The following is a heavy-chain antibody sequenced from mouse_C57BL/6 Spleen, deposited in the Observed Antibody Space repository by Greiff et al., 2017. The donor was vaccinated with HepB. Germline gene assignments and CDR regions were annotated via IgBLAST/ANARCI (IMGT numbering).Heavy chain of an antibody. Sequence: QVQLQQSGAELVKPGASVKLSCKASGYTFTEYTIHWVKQRSGQGLEWIGWFYPGSGSIKYNEKFKDKATLTADKSSSTVYMELSRLTSEDSAVYFCARHEEVLIYYDYDAGLDYYAMDYWGQGTSVTVSS. CDR3: ARHEEVLIYYDYDAGLDYYAMDY. D-gene: IGHD2-4*01. CDR2: FYPGSGSI. CDR1: GYTFTEYT. V-gene: IGHV1-62-2*01. J-gene: IGHJ4*01.